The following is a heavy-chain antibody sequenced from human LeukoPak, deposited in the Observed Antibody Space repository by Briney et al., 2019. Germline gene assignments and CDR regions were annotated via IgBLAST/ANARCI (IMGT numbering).Heavy chain of an antibody. D-gene: IGHD4-17*01. Sequence: GGSLRLSCAASGFTVSSNYMSWVRQAPGKGLEWVSVIYSGGSTYYADSVKGRFTISRDNSKNTLYLQMNSLRAEGTAVYYCARAVRDPYYYYGMDVWGQGTTVTVSS. J-gene: IGHJ6*02. CDR3: ARAVRDPYYYYGMDV. CDR2: IYSGGST. CDR1: GFTVSSNY. V-gene: IGHV3-66*01.